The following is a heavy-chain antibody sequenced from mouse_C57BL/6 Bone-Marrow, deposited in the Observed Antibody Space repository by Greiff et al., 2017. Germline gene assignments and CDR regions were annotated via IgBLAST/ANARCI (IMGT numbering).Heavy chain of an antibody. V-gene: IGHV5-4*01. D-gene: IGHD2-1*01. Sequence: EVQRVESGGGLVKPGGSLKLSCAASGFTFSSYAMSWVRQTPEKRLEWVATISDGGSYTYYPDNVKGRFTISRDNAKNNMYLQMSLLKSEATAIYYCARDVIYSFAYWGQGTLVTVSA. CDR1: GFTFSSYA. CDR2: ISDGGSYT. J-gene: IGHJ3*01. CDR3: ARDVIYSFAY.